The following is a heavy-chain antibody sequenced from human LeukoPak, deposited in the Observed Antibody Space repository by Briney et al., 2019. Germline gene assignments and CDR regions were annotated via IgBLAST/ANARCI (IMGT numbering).Heavy chain of an antibody. J-gene: IGHJ5*02. Sequence: SETLSLTCTVSGGSISSYYWSWIRQPPGKGLEWIGSIYYSGSTYYNPSLKSRVTISVDTSKNQFSLKLSSVTAADTAVYYCARPTARLGWFDPWGQGTLVTVSS. CDR3: ARPTARLGWFDP. CDR2: IYYSGST. D-gene: IGHD6-6*01. CDR1: GGSISSYY. V-gene: IGHV4-59*08.